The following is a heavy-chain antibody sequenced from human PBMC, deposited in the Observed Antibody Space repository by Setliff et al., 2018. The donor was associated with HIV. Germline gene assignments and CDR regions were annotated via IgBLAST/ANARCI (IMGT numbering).Heavy chain of an antibody. V-gene: IGHV3-23*01. J-gene: IGHJ4*02. CDR2: ISASGANT. CDR1: GFTFSNYG. CDR3: ATVWTAGSLFY. Sequence: PGGSLRLSCAASGFTFSNYGLSWVRQASGRGLEWVSAISASGANTYYADSVRGRFTISRDNSTNTLYLQMNSLRAEDTAVYYCATVWTAGSLFYWGQGTLVTVSS. D-gene: IGHD6-13*01.